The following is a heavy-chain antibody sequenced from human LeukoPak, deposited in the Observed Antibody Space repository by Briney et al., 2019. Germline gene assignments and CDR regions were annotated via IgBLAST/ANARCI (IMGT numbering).Heavy chain of an antibody. CDR3: ARVCRGGSTSCYHDAFDI. D-gene: IGHD2-2*01. CDR1: GGSISSGDYY. Sequence: SETLSLTCTVSGGSISSGDYYWSWVRQPPGKGLEWIGYIYYSGSTYYNPSLKSRVTISVDTSKNQFSLKLSSVTAADTAVYYCARVCRGGSTSCYHDAFDIWGQGTMVTDSS. J-gene: IGHJ3*02. V-gene: IGHV4-30-4*01. CDR2: IYYSGST.